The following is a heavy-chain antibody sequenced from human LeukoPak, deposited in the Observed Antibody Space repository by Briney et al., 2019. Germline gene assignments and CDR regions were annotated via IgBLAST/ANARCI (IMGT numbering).Heavy chain of an antibody. Sequence: GGSLRLSCAASGFTFSSYAMSWVRQAPGKGLEWVSAISGSGGSTYYADSVKGRFTISRDNSKNTLYLQINSLRAEDTAVHYCASRFDRGRPFDYWGQGALVTVSS. D-gene: IGHD3-10*01. V-gene: IGHV3-23*01. CDR3: ASRFDRGRPFDY. J-gene: IGHJ4*02. CDR1: GFTFSSYA. CDR2: ISGSGGST.